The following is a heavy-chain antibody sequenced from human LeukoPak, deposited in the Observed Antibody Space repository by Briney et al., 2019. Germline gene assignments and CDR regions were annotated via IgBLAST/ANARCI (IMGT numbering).Heavy chain of an antibody. CDR3: ARDPCCYSSSWGPYFDY. CDR2: IKADGSEK. J-gene: IGHJ4*02. V-gene: IGHV3-7*01. D-gene: IGHD2-2*01. Sequence: GGSLRLSCAASGFTFSNYWISWVRQAPEKGLEWVANIKADGSEKQYVDSVKGRFTISRDNAKNSLYLQMNSLQAEDTAVYYCARDPCCYSSSWGPYFDYWGQGTLVTVSS. CDR1: GFTFSNYW.